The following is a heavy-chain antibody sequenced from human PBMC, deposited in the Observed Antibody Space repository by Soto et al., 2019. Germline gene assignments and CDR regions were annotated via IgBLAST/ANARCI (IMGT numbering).Heavy chain of an antibody. CDR2: ISAYNGNT. CDR3: ARALVESGYDSEWFDP. V-gene: IGHV1-18*01. D-gene: IGHD5-12*01. CDR1: GYTFTSYG. J-gene: IGHJ5*02. Sequence: ASVKVSCKASGYTFTSYGISWVRQAPGQGLEWMGWISAYNGNTNYAQKLQGRVTMTTDTSTSTAYMELRSLRSDDTAVYYCARALVESGYDSEWFDPWGQGTLVTVSS.